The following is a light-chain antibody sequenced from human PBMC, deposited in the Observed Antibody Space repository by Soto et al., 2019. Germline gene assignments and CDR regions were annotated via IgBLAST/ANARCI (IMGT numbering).Light chain of an antibody. CDR3: QQYGSSFLT. J-gene: IGKJ2*01. Sequence: EIVLTQSPGTLSLSPGERATLSCRASQSVTTNQLAWFQQKPGQAPRLLIYDASGRATGIPDRFSGSGSGTDSTLTISRLEPEDFAVYYCQQYGSSFLTFVQGTKLEIK. V-gene: IGKV3-20*01. CDR1: QSVTTNQ. CDR2: DAS.